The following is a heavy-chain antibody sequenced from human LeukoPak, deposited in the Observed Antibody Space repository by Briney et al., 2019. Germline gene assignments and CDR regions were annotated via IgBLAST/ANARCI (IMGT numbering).Heavy chain of an antibody. CDR1: GFTFSSYA. V-gene: IGHV3-30-3*01. CDR3: ASYDILTGYPFDY. Sequence: GGSLRLSCAASGFTFSSYAMHWVRQAPGKGLEWVAVISYDGSNKYYADSVKGRFTISIDNSKNTLYLQINSLRAEDTAVYYCASYDILTGYPFDYRGQGTLVTVSS. D-gene: IGHD3-9*01. CDR2: ISYDGSNK. J-gene: IGHJ4*02.